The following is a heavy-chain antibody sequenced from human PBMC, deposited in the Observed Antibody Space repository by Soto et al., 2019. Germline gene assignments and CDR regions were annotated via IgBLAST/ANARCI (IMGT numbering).Heavy chain of an antibody. J-gene: IGHJ4*02. CDR1: GYTFTSYG. CDR2: ISAYNGNT. D-gene: IGHD2-2*01. Sequence: QVQLVQSGAEVKKPGASVKVSCKASGYTFTSYGISWVRQAPGQGLEWIGWISAYNGNTNYAQKLQGRVTMTTDTSTSTAYMELRSLRSDDTAVYYCARDLRIVVVPAATPNDYWGQGTLVTVSS. CDR3: ARDLRIVVVPAATPNDY. V-gene: IGHV1-18*01.